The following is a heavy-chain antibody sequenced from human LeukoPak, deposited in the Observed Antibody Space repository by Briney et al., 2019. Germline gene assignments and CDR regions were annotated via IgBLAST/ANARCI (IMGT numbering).Heavy chain of an antibody. CDR3: AKGLGRYRNNYFDY. V-gene: IGHV3-23*01. CDR1: GFTFSSYA. CDR2: ISGSGGGT. D-gene: IGHD1-26*01. Sequence: QPGGSLRLSCAASGFTFSSYAMSWVRQAPEKGLEWVSTISGSGGGTYYADSVKGRFTISRDDSKNTLYLQMNSLRAEDTAVYYCAKGLGRYRNNYFDYWGQGTLVTVSS. J-gene: IGHJ4*02.